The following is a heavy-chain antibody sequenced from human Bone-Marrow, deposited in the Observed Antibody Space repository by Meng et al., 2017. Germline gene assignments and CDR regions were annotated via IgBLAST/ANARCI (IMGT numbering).Heavy chain of an antibody. Sequence: SETLSLTCTVSGGSISSSSYYWGWIRQPPGKGLEWIGSIYYSGSTYYNPSLKSRVTISVDTSKNQFSLKLSSVTAADTAVYYCARDGESGYYSYYFDYWGQGTLVTVS. CDR3: ARDGESGYYSYYFDY. J-gene: IGHJ4*02. CDR2: IYYSGST. V-gene: IGHV4-39*07. D-gene: IGHD3-22*01. CDR1: GGSISSSSYY.